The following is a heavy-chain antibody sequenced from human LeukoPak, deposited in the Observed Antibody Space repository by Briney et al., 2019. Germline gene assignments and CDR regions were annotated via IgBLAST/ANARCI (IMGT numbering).Heavy chain of an antibody. D-gene: IGHD1-26*01. CDR2: IQPDGSEK. CDR3: PRGSGNYFLDY. J-gene: IGHJ4*02. CDR1: GFTLSDYW. Sequence: GGSLRLSCAAPGFTLSDYWMSWVRQAPGKGLEWVADIQPDGSEKYYVDSVKGRFTISRDNARNSLYLQLNSLRAEDTAFYYCPRGSGNYFLDYWGQGTLVTVSS. V-gene: IGHV3-7*01.